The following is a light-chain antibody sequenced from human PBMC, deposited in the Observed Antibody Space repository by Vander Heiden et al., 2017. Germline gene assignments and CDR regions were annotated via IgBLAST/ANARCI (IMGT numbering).Light chain of an antibody. CDR2: RND. CDR1: GSNIGSNY. V-gene: IGLV1-47*01. CDR3: AAWEDSLSVV. Sequence: QSVLTQPPSASGTPGQRVTISCSGSGSNIGSNYVYWYQQLPGTAPKLLIYRNDQRPSGVPARFSGSKSGTSASLAISGLRAEDEADYYCAAWEDSLSVVFGGGTKLTVL. J-gene: IGLJ2*01.